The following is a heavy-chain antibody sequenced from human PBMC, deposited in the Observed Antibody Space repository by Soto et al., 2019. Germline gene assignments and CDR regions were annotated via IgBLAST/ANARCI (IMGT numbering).Heavy chain of an antibody. CDR2: ISGSGGST. CDR3: ATDLAAAGRFPENWFDP. Sequence: EVQLLESGGGLVQPGGSLRLSCAASGFTFSSYAMSWVRQAPGKGLEWVSAISGSGGSTYYADSVKGRFTISRDNSKNTLYLQRNSLRAADTAVYYCATDLAAAGRFPENWFDPWGQGTLVTVSS. V-gene: IGHV3-23*01. J-gene: IGHJ5*02. CDR1: GFTFSSYA. D-gene: IGHD6-13*01.